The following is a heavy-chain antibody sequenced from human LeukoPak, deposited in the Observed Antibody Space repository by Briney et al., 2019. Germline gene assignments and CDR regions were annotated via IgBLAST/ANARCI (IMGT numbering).Heavy chain of an antibody. J-gene: IGHJ1*01. CDR3: ARPVDSSGTQYFQH. CDR1: GYSCTSYW. CDR2: IYPGDSDT. V-gene: IGHV5-51*01. D-gene: IGHD3-22*01. Sequence: GESLKISCKGSGYSCTSYWIGWVRQMPGKGLEWIGIIYPGDSDTRYSPSFQGQVTTSADKSISTAYLQWSSLKASDTAMYYCARPVDSSGTQYFQHWGQGTLVTVSS.